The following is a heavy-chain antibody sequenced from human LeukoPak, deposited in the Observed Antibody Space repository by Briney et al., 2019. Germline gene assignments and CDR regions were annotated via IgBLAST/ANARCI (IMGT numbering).Heavy chain of an antibody. CDR3: AREMVYGSGRYYFDY. CDR2: INPSGGST. Sequence: ASVKVSCKASGYTFTSYYMHWVRQAPGQGLEWMGIINPSGGSTSYAQKFQGRVTMTRDTSTSTVYTELSSLRSEDTAVYYCAREMVYGSGRYYFDYWGQGTLVTVSS. D-gene: IGHD3-10*01. CDR1: GYTFTSYY. J-gene: IGHJ4*02. V-gene: IGHV1-46*01.